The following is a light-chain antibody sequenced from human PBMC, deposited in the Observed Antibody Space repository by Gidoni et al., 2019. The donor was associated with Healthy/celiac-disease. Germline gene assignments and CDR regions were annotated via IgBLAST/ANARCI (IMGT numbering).Light chain of an antibody. CDR1: QSISSY. Sequence: DIQMTQSPSSLSASVGDRVTITCRASQSISSYLNWYQQKPGKAPKLLIYAASSLQSGVPPRFSGSGSGTDFTLTISSLQPEDFATYYCQQSYSTLLFGGGTKVEIK. CDR3: QQSYSTLL. J-gene: IGKJ4*01. V-gene: IGKV1-39*01. CDR2: AAS.